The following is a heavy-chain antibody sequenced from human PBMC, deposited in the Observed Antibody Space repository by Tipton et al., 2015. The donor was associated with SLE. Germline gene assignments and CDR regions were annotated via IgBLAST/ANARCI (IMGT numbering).Heavy chain of an antibody. J-gene: IGHJ4*02. D-gene: IGHD4-11*01. CDR1: GFTFSGTA. CDR2: IRTKYNKYAT. Sequence: SLRLSCAAPGFTFSGTAVNWVGQASGKGLEWIGHIRTKYNKYATAYAASVKGRFTISRDDSTNTAFLHMNSLRAEDTAIYYCTSPPHDYTYYGDYWGQGALVTVSS. V-gene: IGHV3-73*01. CDR3: TSPPHDYTYYGDY.